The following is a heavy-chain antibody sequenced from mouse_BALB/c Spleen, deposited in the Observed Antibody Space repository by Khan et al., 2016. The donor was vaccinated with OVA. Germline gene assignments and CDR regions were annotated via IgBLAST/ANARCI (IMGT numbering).Heavy chain of an antibody. CDR3: TRDAGRY. CDR2: INPKNGGT. V-gene: IGHV1-18*01. Sequence: VQLQQSGPELVKPGASVKISCKTSGYTFPEYTVHWVKQSLGKSLDWIGVINPKNGGTAYNQKFKGKATLTVDKSSSTAYMEFHSLTSEDSAVYSCTRDAGRYWGQGTSVTVAS. J-gene: IGHJ4*01. D-gene: IGHD3-3*01. CDR1: GYTFPEYT.